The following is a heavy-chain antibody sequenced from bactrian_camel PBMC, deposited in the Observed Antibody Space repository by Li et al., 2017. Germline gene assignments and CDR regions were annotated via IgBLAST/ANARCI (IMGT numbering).Heavy chain of an antibody. CDR1: GFSISRRC. V-gene: IGHV3S26*01. CDR2: IGSSGP. Sequence: HVQLVESGGGSVQPGGSLRLSCAASGFSISRRCMDWFRQTPGTEREGVARIGSSGPRYADSVKGRFTISQDNAKNTLYLQMNSLRPEDTAMYYCAASLGKTYCHAAFFLSRQRPNFGLMGQGTQVTVS. J-gene: IGHJ4*01. D-gene: IGHD5*01.